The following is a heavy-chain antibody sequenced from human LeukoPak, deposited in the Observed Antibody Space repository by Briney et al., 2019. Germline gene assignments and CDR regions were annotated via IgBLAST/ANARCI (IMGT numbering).Heavy chain of an antibody. V-gene: IGHV3-7*01. J-gene: IGHJ4*02. Sequence: GGSLRLSCAASGFTFSTYWMSWVRQAPGKWLEWVANIQQDGSEKYNVDSVKGRFTISRDNDKNSLYLQMNSLRAEDTAVYYCAREGHDYGDLFDFWGQGTLVTVSS. D-gene: IGHD4-17*01. CDR1: GFTFSTYW. CDR3: AREGHDYGDLFDF. CDR2: IQQDGSEK.